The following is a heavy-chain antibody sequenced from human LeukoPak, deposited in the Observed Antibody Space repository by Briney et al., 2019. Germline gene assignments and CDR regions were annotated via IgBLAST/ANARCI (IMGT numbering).Heavy chain of an antibody. V-gene: IGHV4-39*02. D-gene: IGHD3-9*01. CDR3: AREELRYFDWLLNWFDP. Sequence: SETLSLTCTVSGDSISSTNYYWGWIRQPPGKGLEWIGSIYYSGSTYYNPSLESRVTISVDTSKNQFSLKLSSVTAADTAVYYCAREELRYFDWLLNWFDPWGQGTLVTVSS. J-gene: IGHJ5*02. CDR1: GDSISSTNYY. CDR2: IYYSGST.